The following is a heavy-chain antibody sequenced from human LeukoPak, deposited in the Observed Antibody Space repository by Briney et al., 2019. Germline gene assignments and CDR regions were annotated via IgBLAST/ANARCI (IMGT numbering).Heavy chain of an antibody. Sequence: SETLSLTCTVSGGSISSSNSYWGWIRQPPGKGLEWIGGISYSGITYYNPSLKSRVTISVDTSRNQFSLKLSSVTAADTPVYYCAREITWHMDVWGKGTMVTVSS. CDR3: AREITWHMDV. CDR2: ISYSGIT. CDR1: GGSISSSNSY. J-gene: IGHJ6*03. V-gene: IGHV4-39*07. D-gene: IGHD1-14*01.